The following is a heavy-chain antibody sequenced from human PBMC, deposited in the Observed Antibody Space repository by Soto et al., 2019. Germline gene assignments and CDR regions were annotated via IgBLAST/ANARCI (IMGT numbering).Heavy chain of an antibody. CDR2: IHSGGNT. J-gene: IGHJ4*02. CDR3: ARHGGEGTFDY. V-gene: IGHV3-53*01. D-gene: IGHD2-21*01. Sequence: EVQLAESGGGLIQPGGSLRLSCVVSGFTVSSNYMNWVRKAPGKGLEWVSVIHSGGNTYHAESVKGRFSISRDNSKNNVYLQMNRLRAEYTASYYSARHGGEGTFDYWGQGTLVNVSS. CDR1: GFTVSSNY.